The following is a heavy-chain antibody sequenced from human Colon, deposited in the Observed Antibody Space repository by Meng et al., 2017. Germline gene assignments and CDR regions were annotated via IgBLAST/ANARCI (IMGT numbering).Heavy chain of an antibody. V-gene: IGHV3-48*03. CDR2: ISSSGSTI. CDR3: ARGAPRPVTMVRGVITRGFQHFDY. J-gene: IGHJ4*02. D-gene: IGHD3-10*01. CDR1: GFTFSSYE. Sequence: GESLKISCAASGFTFSSYEMNWVRQAPGKGLEWVSYISSSGSTIYYADSVKGRFTISRDNAKNSLYLQMNSLRAEDTAVYYCARGAPRPVTMVRGVITRGFQHFDYWGQGPLVTVSS.